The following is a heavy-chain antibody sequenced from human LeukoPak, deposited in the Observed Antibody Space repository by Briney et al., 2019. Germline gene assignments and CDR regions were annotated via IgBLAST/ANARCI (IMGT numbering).Heavy chain of an antibody. CDR3: ARESGLRWFGEFDY. J-gene: IGHJ4*02. Sequence: GGSLRLSCAASGFTFSSYSMNWVRQAPGKGLEWVSYISSSSSTIYYADSVKGRFTISRDNAKNSLYLQMKSLRAEDTAVYYCARESGLRWFGEFDYWGQGTLVTVSS. CDR2: ISSSSSTI. D-gene: IGHD3-10*01. CDR1: GFTFSSYS. V-gene: IGHV3-48*01.